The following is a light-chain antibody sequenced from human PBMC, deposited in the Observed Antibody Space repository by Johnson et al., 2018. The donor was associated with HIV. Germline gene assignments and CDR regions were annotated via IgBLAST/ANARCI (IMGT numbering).Light chain of an antibody. CDR3: GTWDSSLSDVV. V-gene: IGLV1-51*02. J-gene: IGLJ1*01. CDR1: SSNIGSNY. Sequence: QSVLTQPPSVSAAPGREVTISCSGSSSNIGSNYVSWYQQLPGTAPKLLIYENNKRPSGIPDRFSGSKSGTSATLGITGLQTGDEADYYCGTWDSSLSDVVFGTGTKVTVL. CDR2: ENN.